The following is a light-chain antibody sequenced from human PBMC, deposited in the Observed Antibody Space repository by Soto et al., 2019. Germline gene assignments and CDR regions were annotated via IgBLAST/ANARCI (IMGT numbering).Light chain of an antibody. CDR3: SSYGGSNNFVV. J-gene: IGLJ2*01. Sequence: QSALTQPPSASGSPGQSVTISRTGTSSDIGGNNFVSWYQHHPGKAPKLMLYDVIKRPSGVPARFSGSKSGNTASLTVSGLLAEDEADYYCSSYGGSNNFVVFGGGTKGTVL. V-gene: IGLV2-8*01. CDR2: DVI. CDR1: SSDIGGNNF.